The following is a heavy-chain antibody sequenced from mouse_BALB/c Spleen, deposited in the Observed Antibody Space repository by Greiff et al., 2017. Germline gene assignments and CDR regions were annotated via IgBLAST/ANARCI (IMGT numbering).Heavy chain of an antibody. CDR3: AREGRTGIDY. Sequence: VQLQESGAELARPGASVKLSCKASGYTFTSYWMQWVKQRPGQGLEWIGAIYPGDGDTRYTQKFKGKATLTADKSSSTAYMQLSSLASEDSAVYYCAREGRTGIDYWGQGTTLTVSS. CDR2: IYPGDGDT. CDR1: GYTFTSYW. D-gene: IGHD4-1*01. J-gene: IGHJ2*01. V-gene: IGHV1-87*01.